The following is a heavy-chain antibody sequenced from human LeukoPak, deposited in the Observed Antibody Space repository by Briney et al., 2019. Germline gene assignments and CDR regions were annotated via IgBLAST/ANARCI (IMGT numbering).Heavy chain of an antibody. Sequence: SETLSLTCTVSGGSISSSGSYWGWIRQPPGKGLEWIGSIYYSGSTYYNPSLKSRVTISVDTSKNQFSLKLSSVTAADTAVYYCARHMGRGNYYGSGSYYNGIDYWGQGTLVTVSS. J-gene: IGHJ4*02. CDR2: IYYSGST. D-gene: IGHD3-10*01. CDR1: GGSISSSGSY. CDR3: ARHMGRGNYYGSGSYYNGIDY. V-gene: IGHV4-39*01.